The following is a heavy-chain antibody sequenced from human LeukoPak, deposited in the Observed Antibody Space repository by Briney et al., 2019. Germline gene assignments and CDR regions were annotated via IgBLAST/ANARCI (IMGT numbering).Heavy chain of an antibody. Sequence: ASVKVSCKASGYTFTSYDINWVRQATGQGLEWMGWMNPNSGNTGYAQKFQGRVTMTRNTSISTAYMELSSLRSEDTAVYYCARASTLEPRVVGASGAFDIWGQGTMVTVSS. V-gene: IGHV1-8*01. J-gene: IGHJ3*02. D-gene: IGHD1-26*01. CDR2: MNPNSGNT. CDR1: GYTFTSYD. CDR3: ARASTLEPRVVGASGAFDI.